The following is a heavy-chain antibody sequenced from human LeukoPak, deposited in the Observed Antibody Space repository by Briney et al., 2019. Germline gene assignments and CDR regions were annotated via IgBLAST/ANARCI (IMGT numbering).Heavy chain of an antibody. Sequence: SETLPLTCTVSGGSISSSSYYWGWIRQPPGKGLEWIGSIYYNGSTYYNPSLKSRVTISVDTSKNQFSLKLSSVTAADTAVYYCARGGQLWLQGYWGQGTLVTVSS. CDR3: ARGGQLWLQGY. CDR2: IYYNGST. D-gene: IGHD5-18*01. CDR1: GGSISSSSYY. V-gene: IGHV4-39*07. J-gene: IGHJ4*02.